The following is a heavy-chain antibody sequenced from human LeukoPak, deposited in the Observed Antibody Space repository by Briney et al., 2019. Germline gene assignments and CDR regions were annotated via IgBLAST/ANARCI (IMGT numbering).Heavy chain of an antibody. CDR1: GGSFSGYY. D-gene: IGHD3-3*01. CDR3: ARVGRFWSGSMGWYYYGMDV. J-gene: IGHJ6*02. Sequence: PSETLSLTCAVYGGSFSGYYWSWIRQPPGKGLEWIGEINHSGSTNYNPSLKSRVTISVDTSKNQFSLKLSSVTAADTAVYYCARVGRFWSGSMGWYYYGMDVWGQGTMVTVSS. CDR2: INHSGST. V-gene: IGHV4-34*01.